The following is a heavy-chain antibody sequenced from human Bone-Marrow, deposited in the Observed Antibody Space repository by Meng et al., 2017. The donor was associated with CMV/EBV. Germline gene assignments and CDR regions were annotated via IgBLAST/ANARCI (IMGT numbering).Heavy chain of an antibody. CDR1: GFTFSSYW. Sequence: GESLRLSCAASGFTFSSYWMSWVRQAPGKGLEWVANIKQDGSEKYYVDSVKGRFTISRDNAKNSLYLQMNSLRAEDTAVYYCARGYCSSTSCYHYYFDYWGQGTLVTVSS. CDR3: ARGYCSSTSCYHYYFDY. D-gene: IGHD2-2*01. CDR2: IKQDGSEK. J-gene: IGHJ4*02. V-gene: IGHV3-7*04.